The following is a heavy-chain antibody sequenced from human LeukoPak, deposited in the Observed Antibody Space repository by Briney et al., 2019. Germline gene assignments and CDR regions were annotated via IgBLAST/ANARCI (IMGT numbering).Heavy chain of an antibody. D-gene: IGHD6-19*01. V-gene: IGHV1-24*01. Sequence: ASVKVSCKVSGYTLTELSMHWVRQAPGKGLEWMGGFDPEDGETIYAQKFQGRVTMTEDTSTDTAYMELSSLRSEDTAVYYCPTRIAVAFDAFDIWGQGTMVTVSS. CDR3: PTRIAVAFDAFDI. CDR1: GYTLTELS. CDR2: FDPEDGET. J-gene: IGHJ3*02.